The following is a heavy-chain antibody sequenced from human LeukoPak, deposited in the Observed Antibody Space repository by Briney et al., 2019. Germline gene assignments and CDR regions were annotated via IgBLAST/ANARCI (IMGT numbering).Heavy chain of an antibody. CDR1: GYTFTSYG. CDR3: ARNRDWGELRPDAFDI. J-gene: IGHJ3*02. CDR2: ISAYNGNT. V-gene: IGHV1-18*01. D-gene: IGHD1-26*01. Sequence: GASLKVSCKASGYTFTSYGISWVRQAPGQGLEWMGWISAYNGNTKYEQKLQGRVTMTTDTSTSTAYMELRSLRSDDTAVYYCARNRDWGELRPDAFDIWGQGTMVTVSS.